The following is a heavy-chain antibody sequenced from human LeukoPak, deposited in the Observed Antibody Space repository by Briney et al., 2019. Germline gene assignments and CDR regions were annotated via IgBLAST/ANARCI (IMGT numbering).Heavy chain of an antibody. CDR3: ARLGMVRGVNYYYGMDV. CDR1: GYSFTSYW. CDR2: IYPGDSDT. Sequence: GESLKISCTGSGYSFTSYWIGWVRQMPGKGLEWMGIIYPGDSDTRYSPSFQGQVTISADKSISTAYLQWSSLKASDTAMYYCARLGMVRGVNYYYGMDVWGQGTTVTASS. V-gene: IGHV5-51*01. J-gene: IGHJ6*02. D-gene: IGHD3-10*01.